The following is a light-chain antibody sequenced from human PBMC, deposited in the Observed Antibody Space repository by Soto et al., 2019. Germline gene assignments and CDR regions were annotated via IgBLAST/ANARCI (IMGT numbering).Light chain of an antibody. J-gene: IGKJ1*01. V-gene: IGKV3D-15*01. Sequence: EIVLTQSPGTLSLSPGERATLSCRASQSVSDLAWYQQKPGQAPRLLIYGPSTRATGIPDRVSGSGSGTDFTLIISSLQPEDVATYYCQKYNSAPWTFGQGTKVEIK. CDR1: QSVSD. CDR2: GPS. CDR3: QKYNSAPWT.